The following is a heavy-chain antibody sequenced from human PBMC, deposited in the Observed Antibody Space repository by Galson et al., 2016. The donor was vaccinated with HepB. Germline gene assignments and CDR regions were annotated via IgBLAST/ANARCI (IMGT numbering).Heavy chain of an antibody. CDR3: ARHSGAGSYPLDY. D-gene: IGHD3-10*01. V-gene: IGHV4-59*02. J-gene: IGHJ4*02. CDR2: ISHIGIN. CDR1: GASVSGSS. Sequence: ETLSLTCTVSGASVSGSSWSWIRQPPGKGLEWIGYISHIGINKYNPSLNSRVTISADMSRNQFSLKLSSVTAADTGVYYCARHSGAGSYPLDYWGLGNLVTVSS.